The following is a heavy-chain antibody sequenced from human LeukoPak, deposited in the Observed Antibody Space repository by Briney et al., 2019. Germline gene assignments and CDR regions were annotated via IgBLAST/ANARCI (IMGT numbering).Heavy chain of an antibody. V-gene: IGHV4-34*01. Sequence: ASETLSLTCAVYGGSFSGYYWGWIRQPPGKGLEWIGEINHSGSTNYNPSLKSRVTLSVDTSKNQFSLKLSSVTAADMAVYYCARGGSGSYNWFDPWGQGTLVTVSS. J-gene: IGHJ5*02. D-gene: IGHD1-26*01. CDR1: GGSFSGYY. CDR2: INHSGST. CDR3: ARGGSGSYNWFDP.